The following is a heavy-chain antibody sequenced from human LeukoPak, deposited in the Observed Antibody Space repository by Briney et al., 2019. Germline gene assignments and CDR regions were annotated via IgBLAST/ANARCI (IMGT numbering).Heavy chain of an antibody. CDR2: IYHSGST. V-gene: IGHV4-38-2*02. Sequence: SETLSLTCTVSGYSISSGHYWGWIRQPPGKGLEWIGSIYHSGSTYYNPSLKSRVNISVDTSKTQSSLKLSSVTAADTAVYYCARDWDCGGDCSGWFDPWGQGTLVTVSS. D-gene: IGHD2-21*02. J-gene: IGHJ5*02. CDR3: ARDWDCGGDCSGWFDP. CDR1: GYSISSGHY.